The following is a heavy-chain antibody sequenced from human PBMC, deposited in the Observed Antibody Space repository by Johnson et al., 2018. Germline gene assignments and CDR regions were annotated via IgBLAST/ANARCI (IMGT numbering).Heavy chain of an antibody. V-gene: IGHV1-69*09. J-gene: IGHJ4*02. CDR2: IIPILGIA. Sequence: QVQLVESGAEVKKPGSSVKVSCKASGGTFSSYTISWVRQAPGQGLEWMGRIIPILGIANYAQKFQGRVTITADKSTGTAYMELSSLRSEDTAVYYCARTVRGGAKDYWGQGTLVTVSS. CDR3: ARTVRGGAKDY. D-gene: IGHD1-26*01. CDR1: GGTFSSYT.